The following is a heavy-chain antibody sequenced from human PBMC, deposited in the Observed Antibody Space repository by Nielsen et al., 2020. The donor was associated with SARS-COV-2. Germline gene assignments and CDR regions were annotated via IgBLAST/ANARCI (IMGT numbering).Heavy chain of an antibody. CDR2: ISPYNGNT. D-gene: IGHD3-22*01. V-gene: IGHV1-18*01. CDR1: GYTFTSYG. CDR3: ARTTYYYDSSGLASFDY. J-gene: IGHJ4*02. Sequence: ASVKVSCKASGYTFTSYGISWVRQAPGQGLEWMGWISPYNGNTHYAQNLQGRVTMTADTSTTTAYMEVRSLRSDDTAVYYCARTTYYYDSSGLASFDYWGQGTLVTVSS.